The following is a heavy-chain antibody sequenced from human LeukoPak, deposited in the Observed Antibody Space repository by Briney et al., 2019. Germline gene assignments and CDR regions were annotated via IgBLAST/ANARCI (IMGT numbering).Heavy chain of an antibody. J-gene: IGHJ6*03. CDR1: GGSISSSGYY. D-gene: IGHD3-3*01. CDR2: IYHTGST. Sequence: SETLSLTCTVSGGSISSSGYYWGWIRQPPGRGLEWIGNIYHTGSTYSNPSLKSRVTISVDTSKNLFSLTLSSVTAADTAVYYCARAFGEVTPDYMDVWGKGTTVTVSS. V-gene: IGHV4-39*02. CDR3: ARAFGEVTPDYMDV.